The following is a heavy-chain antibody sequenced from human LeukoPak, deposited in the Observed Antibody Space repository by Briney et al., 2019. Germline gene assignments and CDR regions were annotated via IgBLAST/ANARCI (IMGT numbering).Heavy chain of an antibody. CDR1: GFTLSVYY. J-gene: IGHJ4*02. D-gene: IGHD2-21*02. CDR2: ISSTGSYT. V-gene: IGHV3-11*03. CDR3: ARKLGGSQCGGDCFFDH. Sequence: GGSLTLSCEASGFTLSVYYMSWFRQAPGQGLEWIGYISSTGSYTTYADSVRGRFTISRDNAKSLLFLQMNNLRAEDTAVYYCARKLGGSQCGGDCFFDHWGQGTLVAVSS.